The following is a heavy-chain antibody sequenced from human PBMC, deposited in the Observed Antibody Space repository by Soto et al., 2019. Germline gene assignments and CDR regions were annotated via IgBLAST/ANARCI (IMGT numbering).Heavy chain of an antibody. CDR2: IYWDDDK. CDR3: AHSRRVVPAAIDWFDP. CDR1: GFSLSTSGVG. Sequence: QITLKESGPTLVKPTQTLTLTCTFSGFSLSTSGVGVGWIRQPPGKALEWLALIYWDDDKRYSPSLKSRLTITKDTSKNQVVLTMTNMDPVDTATYYCAHSRRVVPAAIDWFDPWGQGTLVTVSS. V-gene: IGHV2-5*02. D-gene: IGHD2-2*01. J-gene: IGHJ5*02.